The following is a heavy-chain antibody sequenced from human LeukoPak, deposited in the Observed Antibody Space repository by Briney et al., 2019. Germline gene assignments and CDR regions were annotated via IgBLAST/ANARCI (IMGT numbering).Heavy chain of an antibody. J-gene: IGHJ4*02. Sequence: PGGSLRLSCAASGFTFSSYSMNWVRQAPGKGLEWVSSISSSSSYIYYADSVKGRFTISRDNAKNSLYLQMNSLRAEDTAVYYCARDGGGYDYRHDYWGQGTLVTVSS. CDR3: ARDGGGYDYRHDY. CDR2: ISSSSSYI. D-gene: IGHD5-12*01. CDR1: GFTFSSYS. V-gene: IGHV3-21*01.